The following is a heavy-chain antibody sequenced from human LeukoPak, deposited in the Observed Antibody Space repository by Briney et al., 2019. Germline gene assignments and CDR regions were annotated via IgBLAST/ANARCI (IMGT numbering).Heavy chain of an antibody. CDR1: GGSISSYY. J-gene: IGHJ6*02. CDR3: ARGHYYGSGSYYPKRPYYYYYGTDV. Sequence: SETLSLTCTVSGGSISSYYWSWIRQPPGKGLEWIGYIYYSGSTNYNPSLKSRVTISVDTSKNQFSLKLSSVTAADTAVYYCARGHYYGSGSYYPKRPYYYYYGTDVWGQGTTVTVSS. D-gene: IGHD3-10*01. CDR2: IYYSGST. V-gene: IGHV4-59*01.